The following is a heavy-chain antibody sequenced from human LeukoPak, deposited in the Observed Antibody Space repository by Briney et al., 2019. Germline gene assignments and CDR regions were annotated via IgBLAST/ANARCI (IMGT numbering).Heavy chain of an antibody. D-gene: IGHD3-10*01. Sequence: PSETLSLTCAVYGGSFSGYYWSWIRQPPGRGLEWIGEINHSGSTNYNPSLKSRVSISVDTSKNQFSLKLSSVTAADTAVYYCATTYYYASGSQEGIWFDPWGQGTQVTVSS. V-gene: IGHV4-34*01. CDR3: ATTYYYASGSQEGIWFDP. CDR2: INHSGST. J-gene: IGHJ5*02. CDR1: GGSFSGYY.